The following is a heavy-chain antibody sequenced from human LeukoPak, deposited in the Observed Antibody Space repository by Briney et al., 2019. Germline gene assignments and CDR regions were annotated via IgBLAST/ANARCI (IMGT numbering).Heavy chain of an antibody. CDR3: AREGKYQLLYDWFDP. D-gene: IGHD2-2*02. CDR2: INPNSGGT. Sequence: GASVKVSCKASGYTFTGYYMHWVRQAPGQGLEWMGWINPNSGGTNYAQKFQGRVTMTRDTPISTAYMELSRLRSGDTAVYYCAREGKYQLLYDWFDPWGQGTLVTVSS. J-gene: IGHJ5*02. V-gene: IGHV1-2*02. CDR1: GYTFTGYY.